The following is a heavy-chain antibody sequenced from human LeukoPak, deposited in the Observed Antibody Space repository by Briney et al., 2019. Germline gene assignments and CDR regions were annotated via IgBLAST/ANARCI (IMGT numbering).Heavy chain of an antibody. Sequence: ASVKVSCKASGYTFTGYYLHWVRQAPGQGLEWTGWINPDSGGTKYAQKFQGRVTMTGDTSISTAYMELSRLRADDTAVYYCARDRDSVFCSSTNCYTDYYYFMDVWGKGTTVSVSS. CDR2: INPDSGGT. D-gene: IGHD2-2*02. CDR1: GYTFTGYY. J-gene: IGHJ6*03. V-gene: IGHV1-2*02. CDR3: ARDRDSVFCSSTNCYTDYYYFMDV.